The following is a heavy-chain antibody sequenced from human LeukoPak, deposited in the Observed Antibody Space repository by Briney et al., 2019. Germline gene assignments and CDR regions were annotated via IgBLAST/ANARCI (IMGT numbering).Heavy chain of an antibody. Sequence: PGGALRLSCAASVVTFSSYSMSWVPQAPGEGLEWLSYISSSGSTIYYADSVKGRFTISRERAKNSLYLQMNSLRAEDTAVYYCASPRSGYYFDQWGQGTLVTVSS. CDR3: ASPRSGYYFDQ. CDR2: ISSSGSTI. CDR1: VVTFSSYS. D-gene: IGHD1-14*01. V-gene: IGHV3-48*01. J-gene: IGHJ4*02.